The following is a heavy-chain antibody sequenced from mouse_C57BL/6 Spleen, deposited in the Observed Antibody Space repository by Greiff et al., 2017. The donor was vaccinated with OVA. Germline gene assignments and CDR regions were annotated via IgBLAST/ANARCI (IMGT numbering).Heavy chain of an antibody. V-gene: IGHV1-18*01. J-gene: IGHJ3*01. CDR2: INPNNGGT. D-gene: IGHD2-4*01. CDR1: GYTFTDYN. Sequence: VHVKQSGPELVKPGASVKIPCKASGYTFTDYNMDWVKQSHGKSLEWIGDINPNNGGTIYNQKFKGKATLTVDKSSSTAYMELRSLTSEDTAVYYCAREGYDYDSAWFAYWGQGTLVTVSA. CDR3: AREGYDYDSAWFAY.